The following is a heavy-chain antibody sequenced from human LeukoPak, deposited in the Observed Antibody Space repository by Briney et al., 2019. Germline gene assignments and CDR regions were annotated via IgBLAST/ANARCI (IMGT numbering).Heavy chain of an antibody. CDR1: GFTFSSYA. Sequence: GGSLRLSCAASGFTFSSYAMHWVRQAPGKGLEWVAVISYDGSNKYYADSVKGRFTISRDNSQNTLYLQMNSLRVEDTAVYYCVRDSETYYYDSSGHPDYWGQGSLVTVSS. CDR3: VRDSETYYYDSSGHPDY. CDR2: ISYDGSNK. V-gene: IGHV3-30*04. J-gene: IGHJ4*02. D-gene: IGHD3-22*01.